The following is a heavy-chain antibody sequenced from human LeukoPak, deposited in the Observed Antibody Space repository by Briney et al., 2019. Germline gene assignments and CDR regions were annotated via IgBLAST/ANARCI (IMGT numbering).Heavy chain of an antibody. D-gene: IGHD3-22*01. V-gene: IGHV3-30*02. CDR1: GFTFSSYG. CDR2: IRYDGSNK. Sequence: GGSLRLSCAASGFTFSSYGMHWVRQAPGKGLEWVAFIRYDGSNKYYADSVKGRFTISRDNSKNTLYLQMNSLRAEDTAVYYCARDGDYYDSSGYSDYWGQGTLVTVSS. CDR3: ARDGDYYDSSGYSDY. J-gene: IGHJ4*02.